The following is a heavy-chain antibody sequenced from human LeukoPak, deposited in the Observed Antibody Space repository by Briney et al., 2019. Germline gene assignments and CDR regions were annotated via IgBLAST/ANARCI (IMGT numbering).Heavy chain of an antibody. D-gene: IGHD3-3*01. CDR1: GGSIRSGSYC. Sequence: PSETLSLTCTVSGGSIRSGSYCWSWIRQPAGKGLEWIGRIYTSGSTNYNPSLKSRVTISVDTSKNQFSLKLSSVTAADTAVYYCAREITIFGVVPDAFAIWGQGTMVTISS. CDR3: AREITIFGVVPDAFAI. J-gene: IGHJ3*02. CDR2: IYTSGST. V-gene: IGHV4-61*02.